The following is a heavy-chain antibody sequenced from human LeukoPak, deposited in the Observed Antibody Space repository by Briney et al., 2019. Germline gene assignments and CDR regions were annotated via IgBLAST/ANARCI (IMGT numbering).Heavy chain of an antibody. V-gene: IGHV4-30-4*08. D-gene: IGHD3-22*01. Sequence: KPSQTLSLTCTVSGGSISSGGYYWSWIRQPPGKGLEWIGYMYYSGSTYYNPSLKSRVTISVDTSKNQFSLKLSSVTAADTAVYYCARGDSSGYPLEDYWGQGTLVTVSS. CDR1: GGSISSGGYY. CDR3: ARGDSSGYPLEDY. CDR2: MYYSGST. J-gene: IGHJ4*02.